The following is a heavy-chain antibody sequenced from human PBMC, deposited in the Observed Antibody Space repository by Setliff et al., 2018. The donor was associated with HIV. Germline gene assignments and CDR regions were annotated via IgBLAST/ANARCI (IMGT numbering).Heavy chain of an antibody. CDR2: IYYSGST. V-gene: IGHV4-39*01. Sequence: PSETLSLTCTVSGGSISSSSYYWGWIRQPPGKGPEWIGSIYYSGSTYYNPSLKSRVTISVDTSKNQFSLKLSSVTAADTAVYYCARQPHGTTSSYELDYWGQGTLVTVSS. CDR1: GGSISSSSYY. CDR3: ARQPHGTTSSYELDY. D-gene: IGHD1-1*01. J-gene: IGHJ4*02.